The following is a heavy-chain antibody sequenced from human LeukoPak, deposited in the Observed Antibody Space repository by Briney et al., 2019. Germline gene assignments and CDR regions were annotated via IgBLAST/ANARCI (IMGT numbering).Heavy chain of an antibody. D-gene: IGHD1-26*01. CDR3: ASHICFRGSYCNDY. CDR2: IYYSGST. J-gene: IGHJ4*02. V-gene: IGHV4-39*01. Sequence: SETLSLTCTVSGGSISSSSYYWGWIRQPPGKGLEWIGSIYYSGSTYYNPSLKSRVTISVDTSKNQFSLKLSSVTAADTAVYYCASHICFRGSYCNDYWGQGTLVTVSS. CDR1: GGSISSSSYY.